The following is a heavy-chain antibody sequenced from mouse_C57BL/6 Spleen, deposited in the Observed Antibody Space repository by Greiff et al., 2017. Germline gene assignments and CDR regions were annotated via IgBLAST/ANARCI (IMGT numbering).Heavy chain of an antibody. CDR2: IWRGGST. Sequence: VKLQESGPGLVQPSQSLSITCTVSGFSLTSYGVHWVRQSPGKGLEWLGVIWRGGSTDYNAAFMSRLSITKDNSKSQVFFKMNSLQADDTAIYSCATLTWTGGAMDYWGQGTSVTVSS. V-gene: IGHV2-5*01. J-gene: IGHJ4*01. CDR3: ATLTWTGGAMDY. CDR1: GFSLTSYG. D-gene: IGHD4-1*01.